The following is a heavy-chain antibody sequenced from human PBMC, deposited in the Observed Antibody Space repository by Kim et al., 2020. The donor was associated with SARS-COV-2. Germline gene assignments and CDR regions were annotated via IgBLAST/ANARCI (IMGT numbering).Heavy chain of an antibody. D-gene: IGHD6-19*01. CDR1: GGTFSRNG. CDR2: IIPIFGTA. CDR3: ARDPGSDWYVHHYGMDV. Sequence: SVKVSCKVSGGTFSRNGISWVRQAPGQGLEWMGGIIPIFGTANLAQKFQGRVTITADESTSTAYMELSSLRFEDTAVYYCARDPGSDWYVHHYGMDVWGQGTTVTVSS. J-gene: IGHJ6*02. V-gene: IGHV1-69*13.